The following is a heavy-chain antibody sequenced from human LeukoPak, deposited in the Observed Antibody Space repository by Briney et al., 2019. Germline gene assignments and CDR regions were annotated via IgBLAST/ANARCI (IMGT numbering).Heavy chain of an antibody. D-gene: IGHD2-15*01. V-gene: IGHV1-46*01. CDR2: INPSGGST. CDR1: GYTFTTCY. Sequence: ASVKVSCKASGYTFTTCYMHWVRQAPGQGLEWMGIINPSGGSTTYAQKFQGRVTMTRDTSTSTVYMDLSSLRSEDTAVYYCARALDCSGGSCAFDSWGQGTLVTVSS. CDR3: ARALDCSGGSCAFDS. J-gene: IGHJ4*02.